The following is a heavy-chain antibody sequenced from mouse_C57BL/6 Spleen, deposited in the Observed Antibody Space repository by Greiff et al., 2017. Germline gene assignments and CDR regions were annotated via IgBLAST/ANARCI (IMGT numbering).Heavy chain of an antibody. V-gene: IGHV14-1*01. J-gene: IGHJ2*01. CDR3: TTLYGSSPYYFDY. CDR1: GFNIKDYY. D-gene: IGHD1-1*01. CDR2: IDPEDGDN. Sequence: VQLQQSGAELVRPGASVTLSCTASGFNIKDYYMHWVKQRPEPGLEWIGRIDPEDGDNESAPKFQGKATMAADTSSNTAYLQLSSLTSDDTAVYYCTTLYGSSPYYFDYWGQGTTRTVSS.